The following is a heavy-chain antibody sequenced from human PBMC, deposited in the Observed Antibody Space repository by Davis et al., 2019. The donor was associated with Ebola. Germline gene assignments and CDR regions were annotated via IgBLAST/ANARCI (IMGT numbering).Heavy chain of an antibody. J-gene: IGHJ5*02. CDR1: GYTFTSYY. CDR3: ARDGDLGYCSSTSCHGWFDP. V-gene: IGHV1-2*04. D-gene: IGHD2-2*01. Sequence: AASVKVSCKASGYTFTSYYMHWVRQAPGQGLEWMGWINPNSGGTNYAQKFQGWVTMTRDTSISTAYMELSRLRSEDTAVYYCARDGDLGYCSSTSCHGWFDPWGQGTLVTVSS. CDR2: INPNSGGT.